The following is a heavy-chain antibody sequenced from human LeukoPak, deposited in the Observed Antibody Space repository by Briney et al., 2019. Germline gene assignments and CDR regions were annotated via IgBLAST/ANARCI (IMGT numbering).Heavy chain of an antibody. CDR1: GGSISSYY. CDR2: IYYSGST. J-gene: IGHJ4*02. D-gene: IGHD1-1*01. CDR3: ARGSAGTTEDFDY. Sequence: SETLSLTCTVSGGSISSYYWSWIRQPPGKGLEWIGYIYYSGSTNYNPSLKGRVTISVDTSKNQFSLKLSSVTAADTAVYYCARGSAGTTEDFDYWGQGTLVTVSS. V-gene: IGHV4-59*01.